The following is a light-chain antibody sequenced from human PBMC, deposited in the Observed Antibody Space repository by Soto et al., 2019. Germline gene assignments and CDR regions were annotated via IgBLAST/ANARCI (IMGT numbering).Light chain of an antibody. CDR1: HVISNY. CDR3: QQLNSYPRT. CDR2: TAS. J-gene: IGKJ5*01. V-gene: IGKV1-9*01. Sequence: DIQLTQSPSFLSASVGDRVTITCRASHVISNYLAWYQQKPGKAPKLLIYTASTLQSGVPSRFSGSGHRTEFTLAISSLHPEDFATYCCQQLNSYPRTFGQGTRLEIK.